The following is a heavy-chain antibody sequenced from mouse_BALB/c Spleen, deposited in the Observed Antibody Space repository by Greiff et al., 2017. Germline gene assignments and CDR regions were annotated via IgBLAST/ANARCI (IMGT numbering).Heavy chain of an antibody. D-gene: IGHD1-1*01. CDR2: IYPGNVNT. V-gene: IGHV1S56*01. CDR1: GYTFTSYY. J-gene: IGHJ4*01. CDR3: ARDYVYAMDY. Sequence: QVQLKQSGPELVKPGASVRISCKASGYTFTSYYIHWVKQRPGQGLEWIGWIYPGNVNTKYNEKFKGKATLTADKSSSTAYMQLSSLTSEDSAVYFCARDYVYAMDYWGQGTSVTVSS.